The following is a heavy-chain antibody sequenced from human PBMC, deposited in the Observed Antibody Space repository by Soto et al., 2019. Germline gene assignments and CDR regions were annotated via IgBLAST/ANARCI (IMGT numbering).Heavy chain of an antibody. V-gene: IGHV1-8*01. CDR2: MNPSSDRT. CDR3: TRTMVRGQPHMDV. D-gene: IGHD3-10*01. J-gene: IGHJ6*02. Sequence: QVQLVQSGAEVKKPGASVKVSCKASGYSFTNYDINWVRQATGEGLECLGWMNPSSDRTGYAQKFQGRVTMTRDNYINTAYMELSRLTSEDTAMYYCTRTMVRGQPHMDVGGQGTTVTVSS. CDR1: GYSFTNYD.